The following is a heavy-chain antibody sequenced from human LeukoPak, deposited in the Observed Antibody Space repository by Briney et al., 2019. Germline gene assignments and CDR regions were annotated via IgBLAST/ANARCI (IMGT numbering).Heavy chain of an antibody. D-gene: IGHD2-2*01. CDR3: ARDFAHCSSTSCYYRDNWFDP. J-gene: IGHJ5*02. CDR1: GFTFSSYS. Sequence: GGSLRLSCAASGFTFSSYSMNWVRQAPGKGLEWVSYISSSSSTIYYAVSVKGRFTISRDNAKNSLYLQMNSLRDEDTAVYYCARDFAHCSSTSCYYRDNWFDPWGQGTLVTVSS. CDR2: ISSSSSTI. V-gene: IGHV3-48*02.